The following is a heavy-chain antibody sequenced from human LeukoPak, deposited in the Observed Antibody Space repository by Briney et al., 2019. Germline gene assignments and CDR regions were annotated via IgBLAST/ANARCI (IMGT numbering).Heavy chain of an antibody. CDR3: ARHMVLSPCDY. V-gene: IGHV3-11*01. J-gene: IGHJ4*02. CDR1: GLRFDDYY. D-gene: IGHD4/OR15-4a*01. CDR2: ISASGGMM. Sequence: GGPLRLSCAASGLRFDDYYLSWIRQAPGKGLQWISFISASGGMMNHADSVKGRFTISRDNAKNSVYLEMNNLRAEDTAVYHCARHMVLSPCDYWGPGTPVTVSS.